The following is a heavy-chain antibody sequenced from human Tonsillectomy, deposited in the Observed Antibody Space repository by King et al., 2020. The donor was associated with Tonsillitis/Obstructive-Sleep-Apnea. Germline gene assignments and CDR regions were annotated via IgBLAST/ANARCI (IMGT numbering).Heavy chain of an antibody. Sequence: QVQLVESGAEVKKPGSSVKVSCKASGGKLINYVFSWVRQAPGQGLEWMGGIIPLFGTAKYGQKFQGRVTITADETTSAVYMEVSSLTSDDTGVYFCARDEPMLRGIIAPSPSYNHYMDVWGKGTTVTVSS. CDR1: GGKLINYV. J-gene: IGHJ6*03. CDR3: ARDEPMLRGIIAPSPSYNHYMDV. CDR2: IIPLFGTA. V-gene: IGHV1-69*01. D-gene: IGHD3-10*01.